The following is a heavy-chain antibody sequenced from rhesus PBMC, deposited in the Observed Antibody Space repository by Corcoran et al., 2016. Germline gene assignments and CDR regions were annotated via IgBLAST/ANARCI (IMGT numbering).Heavy chain of an antibody. Sequence: EVQLVESGGGLAKPGGSLRLSCAASGFSFSDYYMSWVRQAPGKGLALVSGISYTGGSTYDADSGKGRFTISRENAKNTLYLQMDSLRAEDTAVYYCAREGDGYRQGFFDYWGQGVLVTVSS. D-gene: IGHD5-24*01. CDR3: AREGDGYRQGFFDY. CDR2: ISYTGGST. J-gene: IGHJ4*01. V-gene: IGHV3S18*01. CDR1: GFSFSDYY.